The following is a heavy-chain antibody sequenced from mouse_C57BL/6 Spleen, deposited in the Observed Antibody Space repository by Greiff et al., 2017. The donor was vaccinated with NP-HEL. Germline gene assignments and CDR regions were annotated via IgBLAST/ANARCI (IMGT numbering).Heavy chain of an antibody. J-gene: IGHJ4*01. D-gene: IGHD4-1*01. V-gene: IGHV5-16*01. Sequence: EVKVVESEGGLVQPGSSMKLSCTASGFTFSDYYMAWVRQVPEKGLEWVANINYDGSSTYYLDSLKSRFIISRDNAKNILYLQMSSLKSEDTATYYCAREPPWAGAMDYWGQGTSVTVSS. CDR3: AREPPWAGAMDY. CDR2: INYDGSST. CDR1: GFTFSDYY.